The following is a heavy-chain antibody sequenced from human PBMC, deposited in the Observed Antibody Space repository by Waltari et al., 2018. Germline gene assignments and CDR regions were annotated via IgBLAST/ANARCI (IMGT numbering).Heavy chain of an antibody. CDR1: GGSISSSSYY. CDR3: ARTPWVRTTVFDY. V-gene: IGHV4-39*07. CDR2: IYYSVST. D-gene: IGHD1-7*01. J-gene: IGHJ4*02. Sequence: LQLQESGTGLVKPSETLSLTSTVSGGSISSSSYYWGWIRQPPGKGLEWIGSIYYSVSTYYHPALKSRVTISVDTSKNQFSLKLSSVTASDTAVYYCARTPWVRTTVFDYWGQGTLVTVSS.